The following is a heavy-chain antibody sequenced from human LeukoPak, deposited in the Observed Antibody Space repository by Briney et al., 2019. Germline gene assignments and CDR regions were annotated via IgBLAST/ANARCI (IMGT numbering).Heavy chain of an antibody. CDR2: IRYDGSNK. J-gene: IGHJ3*02. CDR3: AGFDDFWSGYTPQGAFDI. CDR1: GFTFSSYG. Sequence: GGSLRLSCAASGFTFSSYGMHWVRQAPGKGLEWVAFIRYDGSNKYYADSVKGRSTISRDNSKNTLYLQMNSLRAEDTAVYYCAGFDDFWSGYTPQGAFDIWGQGTMVTVSS. D-gene: IGHD3-3*01. V-gene: IGHV3-30*02.